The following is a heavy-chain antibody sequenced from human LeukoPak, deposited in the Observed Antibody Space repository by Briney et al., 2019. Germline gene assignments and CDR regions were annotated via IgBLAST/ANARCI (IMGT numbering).Heavy chain of an antibody. V-gene: IGHV3-21*01. CDR3: ARGENNYGYYYFDY. J-gene: IGHJ4*02. D-gene: IGHD5-18*01. Sequence: GGSLRLSCAASGFTFSSYEMNWVRQAPGKELEWVSSISSSSSYIYYAESMKGRFTISRDNAKNSLYLQMNSLRAEDTAVYYCARGENNYGYYYFDYWGQGTLVTVSS. CDR2: ISSSSSYI. CDR1: GFTFSSYE.